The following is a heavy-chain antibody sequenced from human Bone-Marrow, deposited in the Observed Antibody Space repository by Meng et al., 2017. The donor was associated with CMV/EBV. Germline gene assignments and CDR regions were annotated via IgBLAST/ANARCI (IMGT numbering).Heavy chain of an antibody. CDR3: ARKTAVHYYYGMEV. CDR1: GYTFTKYG. D-gene: IGHD2-21*02. J-gene: IGHJ6*02. V-gene: IGHV1-18*01. Sequence: ASVKVSCKASGYTFTKYGISWVRQAPGQGLEWVGWITAYNGDTNNAQKFQGRVTMTTDTSTSTAYMELRSLKSDDTAVYYCARKTAVHYYYGMEVWGQGTTVTVSS. CDR2: ITAYNGDT.